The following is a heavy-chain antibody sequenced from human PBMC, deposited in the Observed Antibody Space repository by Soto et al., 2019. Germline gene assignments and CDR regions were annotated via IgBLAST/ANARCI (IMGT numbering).Heavy chain of an antibody. CDR1: GFTVSSNY. J-gene: IGHJ6*03. Sequence: EVQLVESGGGLVQPGGSLRLSCAASGFTVSSNYMSWVRQAPGKGLEWVSVIYSGGSTYYADSVKGRFTISRDNSKNTLYLQMNSLRAEDTAVYYCARSLAGVVVVPAAKKHYYYYMDVWGKGTTVTVSS. CDR3: ARSLAGVVVVPAAKKHYYYYMDV. V-gene: IGHV3-66*01. CDR2: IYSGGST. D-gene: IGHD2-2*01.